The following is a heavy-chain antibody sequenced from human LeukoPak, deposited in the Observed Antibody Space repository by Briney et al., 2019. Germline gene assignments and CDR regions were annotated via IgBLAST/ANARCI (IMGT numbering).Heavy chain of an antibody. J-gene: IGHJ3*02. D-gene: IGHD5-12*01. Sequence: ASVKVSCKASGYTFTSYYMHWVRPAPGQGLGWMGIINPSGGSTSYAQKFQGRVTMTRDTSTSTAYMELSSLRSEDTAVYYCARDLYSGHEGNAFDIWGQGTMVTVSS. CDR1: GYTFTSYY. CDR3: ARDLYSGHEGNAFDI. CDR2: INPSGGST. V-gene: IGHV1-46*01.